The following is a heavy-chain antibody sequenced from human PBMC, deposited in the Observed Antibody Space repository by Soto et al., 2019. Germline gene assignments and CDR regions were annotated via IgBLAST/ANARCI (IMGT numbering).Heavy chain of an antibody. CDR1: GFTFSSYS. V-gene: IGHV3-21*01. D-gene: IGHD3-10*01. J-gene: IGHJ4*02. Sequence: GGSLRLSCAASGFTFSSYSMNWVRRAPGKGLEWVSSISSSSSYIYYADSVKGRFTISRDNAKNSLYLQMNSLRAEDTAVYYCARDPNYYGSGRHPYYFDYWGQGTLVTVSS. CDR2: ISSSSSYI. CDR3: ARDPNYYGSGRHPYYFDY.